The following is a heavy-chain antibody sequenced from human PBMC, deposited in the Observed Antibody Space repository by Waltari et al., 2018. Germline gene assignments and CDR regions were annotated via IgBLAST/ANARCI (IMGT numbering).Heavy chain of an antibody. Sequence: QLQLQESGPGLVKPSETLSLTCTVSGGSIRSSRYYWGWIRQSPGKGLEWIGSIYYSGSTDYNPTLKSRVTISRDTSKNQFSLELSSVTAADTAVYYCARHWKRNGYRFDPWGQGTLVTVSS. CDR1: GGSIRSSRYY. J-gene: IGHJ5*02. V-gene: IGHV4-39*01. CDR3: ARHWKRNGYRFDP. D-gene: IGHD5-12*01. CDR2: IYYSGST.